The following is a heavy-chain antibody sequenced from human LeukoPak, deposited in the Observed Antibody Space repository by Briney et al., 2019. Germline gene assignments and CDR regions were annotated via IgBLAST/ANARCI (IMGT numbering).Heavy chain of an antibody. CDR2: INSDGSST. D-gene: IGHD3-22*01. CDR1: GFTFSSYW. CDR3: ARDSDSSGYYSFDY. V-gene: IGHV3-74*01. J-gene: IGHJ4*02. Sequence: PGGSLRLSCAASGFTFSSYWIHWVRQAPGKGLVWVSRINSDGSSTTYADSVKGRFTISRDNAKNTLYVQMNSLRAEDTAVYYCARDSDSSGYYSFDYWGQGILVTLSS.